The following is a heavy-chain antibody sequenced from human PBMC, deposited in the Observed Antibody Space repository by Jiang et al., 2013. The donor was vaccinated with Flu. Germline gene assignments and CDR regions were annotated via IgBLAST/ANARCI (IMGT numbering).Heavy chain of an antibody. V-gene: IGHV4-39*01. D-gene: IGHD3-10*01. CDR3: AGWFGELFDEDY. Sequence: KPSETLSLTCTVSGGSISSSSYYWGWIRQPPGKGLEWIGSIYYSGSTYYNPSLKSRVTISVDTSKNQFSLKLSSVTAADTAVYYCAGWFGELFDEDYWGQGTLVTVSS. J-gene: IGHJ4*02. CDR1: GGSISSSSYY. CDR2: IYYSGST.